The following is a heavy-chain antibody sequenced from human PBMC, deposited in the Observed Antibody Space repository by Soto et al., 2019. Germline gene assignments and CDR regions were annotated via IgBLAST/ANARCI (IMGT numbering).Heavy chain of an antibody. V-gene: IGHV3-23*01. CDR3: AKPGVPSIKDRPPRVDY. CDR2: IGDSGDIT. J-gene: IGHJ4*01. CDR1: EFTFSTYA. D-gene: IGHD6-6*01. Sequence: GGSLRLSCAASEFTFSTYAMTCVRQAPGRGLQWVATIGDSGDITYYADSVKGRFTISRANSRNTLQLQIDNLRAEDTALYYCAKPGVPSIKDRPPRVDYWGRGTLVTVSS.